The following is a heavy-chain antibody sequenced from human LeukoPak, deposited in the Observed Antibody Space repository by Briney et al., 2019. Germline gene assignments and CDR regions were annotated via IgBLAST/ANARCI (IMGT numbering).Heavy chain of an antibody. Sequence: SETLSLTCTVSGGSISSGSYYWGWIRQPAGKGLEWIGRIYYSGSTYYNPSLKSRVTISVDTSKNRFSLKLSSVTAADTAVYYCARDEGRWLQRKISNAFDIWGQGTMVTVSS. D-gene: IGHD5-24*01. CDR1: GGSISSGSYY. J-gene: IGHJ3*02. CDR3: ARDEGRWLQRKISNAFDI. V-gene: IGHV4-39*07. CDR2: IYYSGST.